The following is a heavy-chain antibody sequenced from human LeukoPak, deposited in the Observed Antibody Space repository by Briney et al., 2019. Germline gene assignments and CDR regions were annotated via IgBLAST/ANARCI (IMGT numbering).Heavy chain of an antibody. V-gene: IGHV3-23*01. D-gene: IGHD3-16*01. CDR1: GFTFSSYA. CDR3: VKGYYDYVWGSYYFDY. Sequence: GGSLRLSCAASGFTFSSYAMSWLRQAPGKGLEWVSAISGSGGSTYYADSVKGRFTISRDNSRDTLYLQMNSLRAEDTAVYYCVKGYYDYVWGSYYFDYWGQGTLVTVSS. J-gene: IGHJ4*02. CDR2: ISGSGGST.